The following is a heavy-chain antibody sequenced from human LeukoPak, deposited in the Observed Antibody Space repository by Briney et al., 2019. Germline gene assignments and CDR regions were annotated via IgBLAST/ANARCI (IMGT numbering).Heavy chain of an antibody. D-gene: IGHD3-16*01. CDR2: IKQDGSEK. CDR3: AKDGIMTTPNHDYYYYYMDV. J-gene: IGHJ6*03. V-gene: IGHV3-7*03. Sequence: GGSLRLSCAASGFTFSSYAMSWVRQAPGKGLEWVANIKQDGSEKYYADSVKGRFTISRDNSKNSLYLQMNSLRAEDTALYYCAKDGIMTTPNHDYYYYYMDVWGKGTTVTVSS. CDR1: GFTFSSYA.